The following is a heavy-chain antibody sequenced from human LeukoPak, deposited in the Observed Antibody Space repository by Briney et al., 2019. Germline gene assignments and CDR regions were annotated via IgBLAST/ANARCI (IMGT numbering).Heavy chain of an antibody. D-gene: IGHD6-13*01. V-gene: IGHV3-23*01. CDR3: ARTIAQYSSSWLYFYYGLDV. Sequence: GGSLRLSCTASGFTFGGYAMSWVRQAPGKGLEWVSSISGGSEDTYYADSVKGRFTISRDNSKTTLYLQMNSLRAEDSAVYYCARTIAQYSSSWLYFYYGLDVWGQGTTVTVSS. CDR2: ISGGSEDT. CDR1: GFTFGGYA. J-gene: IGHJ6*02.